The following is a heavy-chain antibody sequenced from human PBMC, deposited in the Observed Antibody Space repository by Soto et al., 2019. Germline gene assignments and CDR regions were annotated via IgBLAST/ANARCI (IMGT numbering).Heavy chain of an antibody. CDR1: GGTFSGHA. D-gene: IGHD6-13*01. CDR2: IIPLFGTT. Sequence: SVKVSCKSSGGTFSGHAINWVRQAPGQGLEWMGGIIPLFGTTNYAQKFKGRLTITADESTNTTYMELSSLKSEDAAVYYCARASIHGSSWYFWFDPWGQGTLVTVSS. J-gene: IGHJ5*02. CDR3: ARASIHGSSWYFWFDP. V-gene: IGHV1-69*13.